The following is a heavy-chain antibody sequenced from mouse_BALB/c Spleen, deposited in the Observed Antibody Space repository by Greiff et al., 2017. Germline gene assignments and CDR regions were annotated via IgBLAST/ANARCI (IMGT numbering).Heavy chain of an antibody. V-gene: IGHV1S81*02. CDR2: INPSNGGT. CDR3: ARSIHYYGYYYAMDY. J-gene: IGHJ4*01. CDR1: GYTFTSYY. D-gene: IGHD1-2*01. Sequence: SGAELVKPGASVKLSCKASGYTFTSYYMYWVKQRPGQGLEWIGEINPSNGGTNFNEKFKSKATLTVDKSSSTAYMQLSSLTSEDSAVYYCARSIHYYGYYYAMDYWGQGTSVTVSS.